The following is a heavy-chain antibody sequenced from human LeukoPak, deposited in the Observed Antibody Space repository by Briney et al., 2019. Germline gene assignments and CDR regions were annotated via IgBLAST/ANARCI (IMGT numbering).Heavy chain of an antibody. CDR3: ARKRYDDPYFFDY. V-gene: IGHV4-30-4*01. J-gene: IGHJ4*02. CDR2: IYYSGTT. CDR1: GGSISSGGYY. D-gene: IGHD3-16*01. Sequence: PSETLSLTCTVSGGSISSGGYYWSWIRQPPGKGLEWIGYIYYSGTTYYNPSLKSRVTISVDTSKNQFSLKLNSVTAADTAVYYCARKRYDDPYFFDYWGQGTLVTVSS.